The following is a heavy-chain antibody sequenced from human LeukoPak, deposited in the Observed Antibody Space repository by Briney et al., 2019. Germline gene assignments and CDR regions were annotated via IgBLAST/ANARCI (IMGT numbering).Heavy chain of an antibody. CDR1: GFTFNSYS. CDR3: ARASGDIVETATMGSY. J-gene: IGHJ4*02. CDR2: ISSSSSSI. Sequence: AGGSLRLSCAASGFTFNSYSMNWVRQAPGKGLEWVSSISSSSSSIYYADSVKGRFTISRDNAKISLYLQMNSLRAEDTAVYYCARASGDIVETATMGSYWGQGTLVTVSS. D-gene: IGHD5-18*01. V-gene: IGHV3-21*01.